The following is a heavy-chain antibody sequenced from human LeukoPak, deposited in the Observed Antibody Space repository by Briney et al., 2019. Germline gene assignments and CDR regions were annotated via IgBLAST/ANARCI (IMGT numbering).Heavy chain of an antibody. CDR1: GGSISSYY. CDR3: ASGGNYYDSSGYYYPDY. CDR2: IYYSGST. V-gene: IGHV4-59*12. D-gene: IGHD3-22*01. J-gene: IGHJ4*02. Sequence: SETLSLTCTVSGGSISSYYWSWIRQPPRKGLEWIGYIYYSGSTNYNPSLKSRVTISVDTSKNQFSLKLSSVTAADTAVYYCASGGNYYDSSGYYYPDYWGQGTLATVSS.